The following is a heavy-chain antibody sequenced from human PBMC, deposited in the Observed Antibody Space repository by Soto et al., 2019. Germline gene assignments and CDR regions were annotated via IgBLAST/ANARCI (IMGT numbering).Heavy chain of an antibody. CDR1: GFTFNIYW. CDR2: IDGRGTRT. V-gene: IGHV3-21*04. Sequence: GSLRLSCAASGFTFNIYWMHWVRQAPGKGLVWVSSIDGRGTRTFYADALKGRFTISRDNARNSLYLQMNSLRAEDTAVYYCVMTRRDGYNYGAFDIWGQGTMVTVSS. D-gene: IGHD5-12*01. J-gene: IGHJ3*02. CDR3: VMTRRDGYNYGAFDI.